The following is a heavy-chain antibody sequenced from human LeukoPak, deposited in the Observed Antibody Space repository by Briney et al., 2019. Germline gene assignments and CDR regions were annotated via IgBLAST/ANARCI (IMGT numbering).Heavy chain of an antibody. CDR1: GFTVSSNY. Sequence: GGSLRLSCAASGFTVSSNYMSWVRQAPGKGLEWVAVISYDGSNKYYADSVKGRFTISRDNSKNTLYLQMNSLRAEDTAVYYCANGGYCSGGSCYDSVLVIDYWGQGTLVTVSS. CDR3: ANGGYCSGGSCYDSVLVIDY. D-gene: IGHD2-15*01. CDR2: ISYDGSNK. J-gene: IGHJ4*02. V-gene: IGHV3-30*18.